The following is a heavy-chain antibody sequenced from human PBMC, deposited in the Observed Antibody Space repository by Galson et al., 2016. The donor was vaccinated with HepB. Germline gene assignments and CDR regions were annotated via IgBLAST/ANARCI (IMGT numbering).Heavy chain of an antibody. J-gene: IGHJ5*02. CDR1: GGAISSSSYS. V-gene: IGHV4-39*01. CDR2: VYYSGDT. CDR3: ARHRALSYFHCS. D-gene: IGHD3-9*01. Sequence: SETLSLTCTVSGGAISSSSYSWDWIRQPPGEGPVWIGSVYYSGDTYSNPSLKSRVSISVDTSKKQFSLKLNSVTAADTAVYYCARHRALSYFHCSWGQGILVSVSS.